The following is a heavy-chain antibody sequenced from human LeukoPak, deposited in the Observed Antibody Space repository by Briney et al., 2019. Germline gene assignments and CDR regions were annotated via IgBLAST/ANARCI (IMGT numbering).Heavy chain of an antibody. CDR3: ARAGERLQFTYFDY. CDR2: INPNSGAT. V-gene: IGHV1-2*02. CDR1: GYTFTGYY. Sequence: RASVKVSCKTSGYTFTGYYIHWVRQAPGQGLEWMGWINPNSGATICAQKFQGRVTMTRDTSISTAYMELSRLRSDDTAVYYCARAGERLQFTYFDYWGRGTLVTVSS. D-gene: IGHD5-24*01. J-gene: IGHJ4*02.